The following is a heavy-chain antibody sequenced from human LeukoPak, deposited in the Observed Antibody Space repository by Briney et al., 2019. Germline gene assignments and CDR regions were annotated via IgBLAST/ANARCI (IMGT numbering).Heavy chain of an antibody. CDR1: GSTFSSYS. J-gene: IGHJ3*02. V-gene: IGHV3-7*01. D-gene: IGHD3-10*01. Sequence: GSLRLSCAASGSTFSSYSMNWVRQAPGKGLEWVANIKQDGSEKYYVDSVKGRFTISRDNAKNSLYLQMNSLRAEDTAVYYCARVGGSGSYSVDAFDIWGQGTMVTVSS. CDR2: IKQDGSEK. CDR3: ARVGGSGSYSVDAFDI.